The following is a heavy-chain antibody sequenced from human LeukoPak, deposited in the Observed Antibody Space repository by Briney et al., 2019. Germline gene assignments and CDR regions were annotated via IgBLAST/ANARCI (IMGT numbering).Heavy chain of an antibody. D-gene: IGHD3-10*01. V-gene: IGHV3-23*01. CDR1: GFTFSTFA. CDR3: AKGSGGSGSYSKYYFDC. Sequence: GGSLRLSCAASGFTFSTFAMIWVRQPPGKGLEWVSAISGSGGTTYYADSVKGRFTISRDNSKNTLYLHVNSLRAEDTAVYYCAKGSGGSGSYSKYYFDCWGQGTLVTVSS. CDR2: ISGSGGTT. J-gene: IGHJ4*02.